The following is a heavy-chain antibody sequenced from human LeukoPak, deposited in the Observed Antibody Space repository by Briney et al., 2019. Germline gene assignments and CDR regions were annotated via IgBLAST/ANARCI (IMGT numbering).Heavy chain of an antibody. CDR1: GGSFSGYY. D-gene: IGHD1-26*01. CDR3: AGGSGSYYGY. Sequence: SETLSLTCAVYGGSFSGYYWSWIRQPPGKGLEWIGEINHSGSTNYNPSLKSRVTISVDTSKNQFSLKLSSVTAADTAVYYCAGGSGSYYGYWGQGTLVTVSS. CDR2: INHSGST. J-gene: IGHJ4*02. V-gene: IGHV4-34*01.